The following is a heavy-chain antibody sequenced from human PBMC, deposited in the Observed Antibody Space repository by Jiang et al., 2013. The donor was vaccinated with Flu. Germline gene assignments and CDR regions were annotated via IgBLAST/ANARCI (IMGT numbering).Heavy chain of an antibody. Sequence: SGAEVKKPGASVKVSCKASGYTFTSYYMHWVRQAPGQGLEWMGIINPSGGSTSYAQKFQGRVTMTRDTSTSTVYMELSSLRSEDTAVYYCARGSSYGSGNPWWYFDLWGRGTLVTVSS. D-gene: IGHD3-10*01. CDR3: ARGSSYGSGNPWWYFDL. CDR2: INPSGGST. V-gene: IGHV1-46*01. CDR1: GYTFTSYY. J-gene: IGHJ2*01.